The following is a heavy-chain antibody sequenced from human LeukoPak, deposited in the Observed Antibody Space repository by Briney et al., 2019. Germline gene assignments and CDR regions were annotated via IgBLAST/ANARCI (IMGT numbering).Heavy chain of an antibody. CDR1: GNIFTG. J-gene: IGHJ4*02. V-gene: IGHV1-18*01. CDR3: ARVLWNGDYPRFDY. CDR2: ISVYNANT. D-gene: IGHD4-17*01. Sequence: ASVKVSCKASGNIFTGITWVRQAPGQGLEWMGWISVYNANTDYAQNLQGRVTLTTDTSTSTSYMELRSLTSDDTAVYYCARVLWNGDYPRFDYWGQGTLVTVSS.